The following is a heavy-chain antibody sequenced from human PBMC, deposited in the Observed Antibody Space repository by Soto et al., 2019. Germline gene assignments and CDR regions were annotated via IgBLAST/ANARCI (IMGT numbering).Heavy chain of an antibody. CDR2: ISYDGSNK. V-gene: IGHV3-30*18. CDR1: GFTFSSYG. D-gene: IGHD3-10*01. J-gene: IGHJ6*02. Sequence: PGGSLRLSCAASGFTFSSYGMHWVRQAPGKGLEWGAVISYDGSNKDYADSVKGRFTISRDNSKNTLYLRMNSLRAEDTAVYYCAKTQTSYYYGSGHSGMDVWGQGTTVTVSS. CDR3: AKTQTSYYYGSGHSGMDV.